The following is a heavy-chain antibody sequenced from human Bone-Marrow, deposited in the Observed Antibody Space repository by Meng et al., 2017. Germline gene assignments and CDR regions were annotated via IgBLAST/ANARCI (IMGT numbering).Heavy chain of an antibody. CDR1: GYTFVSYA. V-gene: IGHV1-3*01. CDR3: AKGGLYSSGWSDY. D-gene: IGHD6-19*01. CDR2: INAGNGHA. J-gene: IGHJ4*02. Sequence: QGRLVQSGAELKRLGASVEFSCKASGYTFVSYARDWVRQAHGQRFEWIGWINAGNGHAKYSQMFRGRVTITRDTSASTAYMELSSLGSEDTAVYYWAKGGLYSSGWSDYWGQGTLVTVSS.